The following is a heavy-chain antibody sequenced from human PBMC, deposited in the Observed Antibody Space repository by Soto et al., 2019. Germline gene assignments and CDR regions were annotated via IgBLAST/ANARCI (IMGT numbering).Heavy chain of an antibody. J-gene: IGHJ4*02. V-gene: IGHV1-69*01. Sequence: QVQLVQSGAEVKKPGSSVKVSCKASGGTFSNYAISWVRQDPGQGLEWMGGIIPVFGTPKYAQKFQGRVTITADPSTNTVYMELSSLRSDDTAMYYCAGGSFGVMITLDFWDQGTLVTVSS. D-gene: IGHD3-3*01. CDR3: AGGSFGVMITLDF. CDR1: GGTFSNYA. CDR2: IIPVFGTP.